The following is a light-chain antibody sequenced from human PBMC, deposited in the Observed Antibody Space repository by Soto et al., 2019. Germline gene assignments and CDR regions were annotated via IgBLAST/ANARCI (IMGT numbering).Light chain of an antibody. CDR1: QSISRN. J-gene: IGKJ2*01. CDR3: QQYNNWPPYT. V-gene: IGKV3-15*01. Sequence: EIVMTQSPGTLSVSPGERATLSCRASQSISRNLAWYQQKPGRAPRLLIYGVSTRATGIPARFSCSGSETEFTLTISSLQSEDFAVYYCQQYNNWPPYTFGQGTKLEI. CDR2: GVS.